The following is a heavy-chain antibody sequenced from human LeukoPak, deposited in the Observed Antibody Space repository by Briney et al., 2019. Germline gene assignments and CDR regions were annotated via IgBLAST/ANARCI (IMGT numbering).Heavy chain of an antibody. V-gene: IGHV3-30-3*01. D-gene: IGHD6-13*01. Sequence: PGGSLRLSCAASGFTFSSYAMHWVRQAPGKGLEWVAVISYDRSNKYYADSVKGRFTISRDNSKNTLYLQMNSLRAEDTAVYYCARAYSSSWYSWGYYFDYWGQGTLVTVSS. CDR3: ARAYSSSWYSWGYYFDY. CDR2: ISYDRSNK. CDR1: GFTFSSYA. J-gene: IGHJ4*02.